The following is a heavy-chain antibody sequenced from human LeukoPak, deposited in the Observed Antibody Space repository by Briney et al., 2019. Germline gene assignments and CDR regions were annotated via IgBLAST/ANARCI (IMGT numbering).Heavy chain of an antibody. CDR1: GFTFSSYS. D-gene: IGHD6-13*01. Sequence: GGSLRLSCAASGFTFSSYSMNWVRQAPGKGLEWVSYISSSSSTIYYADSVKGRFTISRDNAKNSLYLQMNSLGDEDTAVYYCARENSSSWDYYYGMDVWGQGTTVTVSS. J-gene: IGHJ6*02. CDR2: ISSSSSTI. CDR3: ARENSSSWDYYYGMDV. V-gene: IGHV3-48*02.